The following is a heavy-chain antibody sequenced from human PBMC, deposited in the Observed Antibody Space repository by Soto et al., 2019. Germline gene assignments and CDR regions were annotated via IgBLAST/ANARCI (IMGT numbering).Heavy chain of an antibody. CDR1: GGSISSGDYY. CDR2: IYYSGST. J-gene: IGHJ4*02. D-gene: IGHD1-1*01. Sequence: SETLSLTCTVSGGSISSGDYYWSWIRQPPGKGLEWIGYIYYSGSTYYNPSLKSRVTISVDTSKNQFSLKLSSVTAADTAVYYCARVIGWNDFEYYFDYWGQGTLVTVSS. CDR3: ARVIGWNDFEYYFDY. V-gene: IGHV4-30-4*01.